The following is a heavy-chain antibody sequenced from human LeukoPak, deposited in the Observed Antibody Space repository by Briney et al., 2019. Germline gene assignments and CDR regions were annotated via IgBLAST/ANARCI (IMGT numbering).Heavy chain of an antibody. CDR1: GGSIRSGGYY. CDR3: AIDTPWGYLD. D-gene: IGHD3-9*01. V-gene: IGHV4-31*03. J-gene: IGHJ4*02. Sequence: SETLSLTCTVSGGSIRSGGYYWSWIRQHPGKGLEWIGYIYYSGNTYYNASLKSRVTISVDTSKNQFSLKLSSVTAADTAVYYCAIDTPWGYLDWDQGTLVTVSS. CDR2: IYYSGNT.